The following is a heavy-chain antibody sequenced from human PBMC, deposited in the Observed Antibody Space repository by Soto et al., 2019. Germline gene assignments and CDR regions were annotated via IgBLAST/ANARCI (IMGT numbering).Heavy chain of an antibody. CDR1: SGSISSSNW. CDR3: GGSRPSGLAFAT. CDR2: NYHSGST. Sequence: QVQLQESGPGLVKPSGTLSLTCAVSSGSISSSNWWSWVRQHPGKGLGRIGENYHSGSTNYNQSPESGVVISVDKSQTRFSLKPRSVPAAETAVYYCGGSRPSGLAFATWGQGTLVTVSS. J-gene: IGHJ4*02. V-gene: IGHV4-4*02. D-gene: IGHD1-26*01.